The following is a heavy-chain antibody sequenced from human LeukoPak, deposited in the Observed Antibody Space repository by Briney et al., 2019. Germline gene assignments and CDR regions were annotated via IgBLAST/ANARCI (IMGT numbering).Heavy chain of an antibody. CDR2: IYYSGST. D-gene: IGHD6-19*01. V-gene: IGHV4-39*07. Sequence: PETLSLTCTVSGGSISSSSYYWGWIRQPPGKGLEWIGSIYYSGSTYYNPSLKSRVTISVDTSKNQFSLKLSSVTAADTAVYYCARDELREWDSSGWPGCAFDIWGQGTMVTVSS. CDR3: ARDELREWDSSGWPGCAFDI. J-gene: IGHJ3*02. CDR1: GGSISSSSYY.